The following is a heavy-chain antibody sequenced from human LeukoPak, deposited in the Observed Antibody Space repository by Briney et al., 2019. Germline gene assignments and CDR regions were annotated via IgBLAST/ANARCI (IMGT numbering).Heavy chain of an antibody. J-gene: IGHJ4*02. CDR3: AKHSSSWHYFDY. CDR2: ISGSGGGT. Sequence: PGGSLRLSCAASGFTFSSYAMSWVRQAPGKGLEWVSAISGSGGGTYYADSVKGRFTISRDNSKNTLYLQMNSLRAEDTAVYYCAKHSSSWHYFDYWGQGTLVTVSS. V-gene: IGHV3-23*01. D-gene: IGHD6-13*01. CDR1: GFTFSSYA.